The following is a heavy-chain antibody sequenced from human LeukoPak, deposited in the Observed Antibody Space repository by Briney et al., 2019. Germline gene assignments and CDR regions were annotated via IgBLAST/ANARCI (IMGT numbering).Heavy chain of an antibody. CDR2: IRFDASKE. CDR3: AKDDSGTYSFDS. V-gene: IGHV3-30*02. J-gene: IGHJ4*02. Sequence: GGSLRLSCATSGFSFSSYGFHGVRQAPGKGLEWLTFIRFDASKEYYIDSVKGRFTVSRDNSKNMLYLQMNSLRPDDTGLYFCAKDDSGTYSFDSWGQGTLVTVSS. D-gene: IGHD1-26*01. CDR1: GFSFSSYG.